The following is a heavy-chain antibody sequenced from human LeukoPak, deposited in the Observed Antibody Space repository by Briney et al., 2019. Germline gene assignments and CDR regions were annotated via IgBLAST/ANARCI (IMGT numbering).Heavy chain of an antibody. J-gene: IGHJ4*02. CDR3: ASSPYGFTDY. CDR1: GRTFSSYT. V-gene: IGHV1-69*02. Sequence: SVKVSCKASGRTFSSYTISWVRQAPGQGLEWMGRIIPILGIANYAQKFQGRVTITADKSTRTAYMELSRLRSDDTAVYYCASSPYGFTDYWGQGTLVTVSS. CDR2: IIPILGIA. D-gene: IGHD4-17*01.